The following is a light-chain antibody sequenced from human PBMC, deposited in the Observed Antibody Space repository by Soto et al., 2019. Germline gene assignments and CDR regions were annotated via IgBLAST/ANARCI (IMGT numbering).Light chain of an antibody. Sequence: EIVLTQSPGTLSLSPGDRATLSCRASQGVSANSLAWYQHKVGQAPRLLIYGAFSRATGIPDRFSGNGSETDFTLTISRLEPEDFAVYFCHQYGSTPFTFGPGTKVDIQ. CDR3: HQYGSTPFT. CDR1: QGVSANS. V-gene: IGKV3-20*01. J-gene: IGKJ3*01. CDR2: GAF.